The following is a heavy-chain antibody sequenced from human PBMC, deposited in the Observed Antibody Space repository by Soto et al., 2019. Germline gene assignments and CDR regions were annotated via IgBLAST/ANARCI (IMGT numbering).Heavy chain of an antibody. D-gene: IGHD2-2*01. Sequence: GESLKISCKGSGYSFTSFWIGWVRQMPGEGLEWMGVFNPDDSETTYSPSFQGQVTFSGDKYINTAYLQWSSLKASDTAMYYCARAAYCSGTTCHKRAGIDDFHIWGQGTMVT. J-gene: IGHJ3*02. CDR1: GYSFTSFW. V-gene: IGHV5-51*01. CDR2: FNPDDSET. CDR3: ARAAYCSGTTCHKRAGIDDFHI.